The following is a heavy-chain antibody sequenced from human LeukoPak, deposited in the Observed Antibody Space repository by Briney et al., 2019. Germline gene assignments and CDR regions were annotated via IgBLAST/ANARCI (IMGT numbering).Heavy chain of an antibody. V-gene: IGHV3-11*01. CDR3: ARDRVADDYYYYGMDV. CDR2: ISSSGSTI. D-gene: IGHD2-15*01. J-gene: IGHJ6*02. Sequence: GGSLRLSCAASGFTFSSYAMSWIRQAPGKGLEWVSYISSSGSTIYYADSVKGRFTISRDNAKNSLYLQMNSLRAEDTAVYYCARDRVADDYYYYGMDVWGQGTTVTVSS. CDR1: GFTFSSYA.